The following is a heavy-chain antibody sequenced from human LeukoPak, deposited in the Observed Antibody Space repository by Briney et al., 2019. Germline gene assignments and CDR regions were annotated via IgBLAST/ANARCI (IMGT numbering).Heavy chain of an antibody. D-gene: IGHD3-3*01. CDR2: IKQDGSEK. CDR1: GFTFSSYW. V-gene: IGHV3-7*01. J-gene: IGHJ4*02. Sequence: PGGSLRLSCAASGFTFSSYWMSWVRQAPGKGLEWVANIKQDGSEKYYVDSVKGRFTISRDNAKNSLYLQMNSLRAEDTAVYYCARTLNGFLEWLPDYWGQGSLVTVSS. CDR3: ARTLNGFLEWLPDY.